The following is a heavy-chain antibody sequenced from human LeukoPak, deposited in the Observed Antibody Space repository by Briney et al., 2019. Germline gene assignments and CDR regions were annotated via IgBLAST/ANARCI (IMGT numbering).Heavy chain of an antibody. CDR2: NSWNSNLI. Sequence: GGSLRLSCAVSGFTFDDYAMHWVRQAPGKGLEWVSGNSWNSNLIGYADSVKGRFTISRDNAKNSLYLQMNSLRPEDMALYYCAKDRNYELLYAFDIWGQGTMVTVSS. J-gene: IGHJ3*02. V-gene: IGHV3-9*03. CDR3: AKDRNYELLYAFDI. D-gene: IGHD2-2*02. CDR1: GFTFDDYA.